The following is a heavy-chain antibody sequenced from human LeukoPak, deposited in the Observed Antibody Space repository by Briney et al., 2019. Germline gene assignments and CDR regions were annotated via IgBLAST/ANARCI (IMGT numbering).Heavy chain of an antibody. D-gene: IGHD3-3*01. V-gene: IGHV3-33*06. Sequence: GGSLRLSCAASGFIFNNYVMHWVRQSPGKGLEWVAAIWYDGGNKYYADSVKGRFTISRDNSKNTLYLQMNSLRAEDTAVYYCAKDSASREYQYYDFWSGYHLTPDFDYWGQGTLVTVSS. CDR3: AKDSASREYQYYDFWSGYHLTPDFDY. CDR1: GFIFNNYV. CDR2: IWYDGGNK. J-gene: IGHJ4*02.